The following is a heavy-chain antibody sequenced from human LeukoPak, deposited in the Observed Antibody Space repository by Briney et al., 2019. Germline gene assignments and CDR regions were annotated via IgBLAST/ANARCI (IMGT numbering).Heavy chain of an antibody. CDR3: ATGGDRRKVGY. CDR1: GGSVTSNY. Sequence: SETLSLTCTVSGGSVTSNYWSWIRQPPGKGLERIGYIYYTGNTNYNPSLKSRVTLSLDTSKNHFSLKLTSVTAADTAVYYCATGGDRRKVGYWGQGTLITVSS. D-gene: IGHD2-21*02. CDR2: IYYTGNT. V-gene: IGHV4-59*08. J-gene: IGHJ4*02.